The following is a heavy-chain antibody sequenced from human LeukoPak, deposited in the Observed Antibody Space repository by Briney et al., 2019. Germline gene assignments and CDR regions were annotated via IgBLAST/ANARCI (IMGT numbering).Heavy chain of an antibody. V-gene: IGHV3-74*01. Sequence: PGGSLRLSCAASGFTFDDYAMHWVRQAPGKGLVWVSRINSDGINTSYADSVKGRFTISRDNAKNTLNLQMNSLRAEDTAVYYCARDRRAPYYGFRSGYIDHYYMDVWGKGTTVTVSS. CDR2: INSDGINT. J-gene: IGHJ6*03. CDR1: GFTFDDYA. CDR3: ARDRRAPYYGFRSGYIDHYYMDV. D-gene: IGHD3-3*01.